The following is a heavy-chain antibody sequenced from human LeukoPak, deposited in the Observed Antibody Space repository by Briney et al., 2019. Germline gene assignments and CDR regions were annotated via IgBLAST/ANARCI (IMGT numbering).Heavy chain of an antibody. J-gene: IGHJ4*02. Sequence: GGSLRLSCAASGFTFTNYAMSWVRQAPGMGLERVSDISGSGDFTYYADSVKGRFTISRDKSKNTLYLQMNSLRAEDTAVYYCAKDGARDGYNYPDYWGQGTLVTVSS. D-gene: IGHD5-24*01. V-gene: IGHV3-23*01. CDR2: ISGSGDFT. CDR3: AKDGARDGYNYPDY. CDR1: GFTFTNYA.